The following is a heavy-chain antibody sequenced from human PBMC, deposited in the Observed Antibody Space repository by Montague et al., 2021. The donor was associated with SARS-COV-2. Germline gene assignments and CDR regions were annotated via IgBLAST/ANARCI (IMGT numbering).Heavy chain of an antibody. D-gene: IGHD2-8*01. CDR2: IYYSGST. V-gene: IGHV4-31*03. Sequence: ILSLTCTVSGGSISGGGYYWSWIRQHPGKGLEWIGYIYYSGSTYYXXXLKSRVTISVDTSKNQFSLKLSSVTAADTAVYYCARAASDIVLMVYAIRAFDIWGQGTMVTVSS. CDR1: GGSISGGGYY. CDR3: ARAASDIVLMVYAIRAFDI. J-gene: IGHJ3*02.